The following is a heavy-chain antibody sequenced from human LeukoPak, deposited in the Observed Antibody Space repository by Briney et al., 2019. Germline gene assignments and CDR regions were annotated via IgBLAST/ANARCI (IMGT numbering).Heavy chain of an antibody. CDR3: ARGPNRITMMIGDAFDI. V-gene: IGHV4-4*07. J-gene: IGHJ3*02. CDR2: IFTSGST. CDR1: GGSISSYY. D-gene: IGHD3-22*01. Sequence: SETLSLTCTFSGGSISSYYWSWIRHPPGKGLEWIGRIFTSGSTSYNPSLKSRVTMSVDTSKNQFSLKLSSVTAADTAVYYCARGPNRITMMIGDAFDIWGQGTMVTISS.